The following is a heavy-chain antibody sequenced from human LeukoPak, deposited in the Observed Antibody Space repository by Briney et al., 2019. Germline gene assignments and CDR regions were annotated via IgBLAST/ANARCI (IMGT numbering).Heavy chain of an antibody. Sequence: PSETLSFTCTVSGGSINIRNYYWAWIRQPPGRQLEWIGSVYSSGSLYYNPSLKSRVTIVDTSKNQFSLKLNSVTAADTAVYYCARDRRQRDYFDFWGQGARVSVSS. CDR3: ARDRRQRDYFDF. V-gene: IGHV4-39*07. CDR2: VYSSGSL. D-gene: IGHD1-1*01. J-gene: IGHJ4*02. CDR1: GGSINIRNYY.